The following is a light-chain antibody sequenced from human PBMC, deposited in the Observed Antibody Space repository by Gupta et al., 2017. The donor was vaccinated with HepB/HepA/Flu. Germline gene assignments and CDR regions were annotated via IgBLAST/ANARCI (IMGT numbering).Light chain of an antibody. CDR3: SAWDSSLSAQV. Sequence: QAGLTQPPSVSTGLRQTATLTCTGNSNNVGNQGAAWLQQHQGHPPNLLSYKNNNRPSGISERFSASRSGNTASLTIPGLQPEDEADYYCSAWDSSLSAQVFGGGTKLTVL. J-gene: IGLJ2*01. CDR1: SNNVGNQG. CDR2: KNN. V-gene: IGLV10-54*04.